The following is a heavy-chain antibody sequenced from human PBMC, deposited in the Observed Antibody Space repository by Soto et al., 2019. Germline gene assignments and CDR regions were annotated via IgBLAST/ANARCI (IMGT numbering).Heavy chain of an antibody. CDR1: GYSINSDYY. Sequence: KASETLSLTCAVSGYSINSDYYWGWIRQPPGKGLEWIGSVDHSGRTYYSPSLRSRLTIFIDTSKNQFSLRLTSVTAADTAMYFCAKRGYYPSGKINLFDSWGPGTLVTVSS. CDR2: VDHSGRT. J-gene: IGHJ4*02. D-gene: IGHD3-10*01. CDR3: AKRGYYPSGKINLFDS. V-gene: IGHV4-38-2*01.